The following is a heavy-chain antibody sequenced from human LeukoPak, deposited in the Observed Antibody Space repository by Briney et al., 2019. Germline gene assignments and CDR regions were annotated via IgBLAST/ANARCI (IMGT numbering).Heavy chain of an antibody. V-gene: IGHV3-23*01. D-gene: IGHD3-10*01. CDR1: GFTFSSYA. CDR3: ARGLITMVRGVITTPLDY. J-gene: IGHJ4*02. CDR2: ISGSGGST. Sequence: GGSLRLSCAASGFTFSSYAMSWVRQAPGKGLEWVSAISGSGGSTYYADSVKGRFTISRDNSKNTLYLQMNSLRAEDTAVYYCARGLITMVRGVITTPLDYWGQGTLVTVSS.